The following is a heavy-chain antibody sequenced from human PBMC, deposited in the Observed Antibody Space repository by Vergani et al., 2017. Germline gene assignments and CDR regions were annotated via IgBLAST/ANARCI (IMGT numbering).Heavy chain of an antibody. CDR3: ARLGYSGYDNSWFDP. J-gene: IGHJ5*02. CDR1: GGSISSYY. D-gene: IGHD5-12*01. Sequence: QVQLQESGPGLVKPSETLSLTCTVSGGSISSYYWSWIRQPPGKGLEWIGYIYYSGSPNYNPSLKSRVTMSVDTSKNQFSLKLSSVTAADTAVYYCARLGYSGYDNSWFDPWGQGTLVTVSS. V-gene: IGHV4-59*08. CDR2: IYYSGSP.